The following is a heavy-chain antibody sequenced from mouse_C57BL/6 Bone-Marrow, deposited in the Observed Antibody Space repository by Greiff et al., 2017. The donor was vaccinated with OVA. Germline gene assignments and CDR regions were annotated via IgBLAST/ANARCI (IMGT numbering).Heavy chain of an antibody. CDR3: TLITTVVATKGY. D-gene: IGHD1-1*01. Sequence: VQLQQSGAELVRPGASVKLSCTASGFNIKDYYMHWVKPRPEQGLEWIGRIDPEDGDTEYAPKFQGKATMTADTSSNTAYLQLSSLTSEDTAVYYCTLITTVVATKGYWGQGTTLTVSS. CDR1: GFNIKDYY. J-gene: IGHJ2*01. V-gene: IGHV14-1*01. CDR2: IDPEDGDT.